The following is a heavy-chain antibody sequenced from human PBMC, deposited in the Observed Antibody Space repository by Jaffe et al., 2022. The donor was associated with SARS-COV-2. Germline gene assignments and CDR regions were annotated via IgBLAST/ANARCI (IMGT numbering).Heavy chain of an antibody. D-gene: IGHD3-10*01. Sequence: EVQLVESGGGLVKPGGSLRLSCAASGFTFSSYTINWVRQAPGKGLEWVSSISGTSTYIYYADSVKGRFTISRDNAKNSLYLQMSTLRVEDTAVYYCASSLTVVGGARYYYMDVWGKGTTVTVSS. J-gene: IGHJ6*03. CDR2: ISGTSTYI. CDR1: GFTFSSYT. V-gene: IGHV3-21*01. CDR3: ASSLTVVGGARYYYMDV.